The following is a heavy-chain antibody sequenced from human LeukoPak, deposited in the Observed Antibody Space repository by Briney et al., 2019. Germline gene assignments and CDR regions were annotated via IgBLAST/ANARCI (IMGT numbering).Heavy chain of an antibody. CDR3: ANLNNLGYGAFDI. J-gene: IGHJ3*02. V-gene: IGHV4-61*05. Sequence: PSETLSLTCTVSGGSISSSSYYWGWIRQPPGKGLEWIGYIYYAGTTNYNPPLKSRVTISVDTSKNQFSLKLSSVTAADTAVYYCANLNNLGYGAFDIWGQGTMVTVSS. CDR2: IYYAGTT. CDR1: GGSISSSSYY. D-gene: IGHD3-16*01.